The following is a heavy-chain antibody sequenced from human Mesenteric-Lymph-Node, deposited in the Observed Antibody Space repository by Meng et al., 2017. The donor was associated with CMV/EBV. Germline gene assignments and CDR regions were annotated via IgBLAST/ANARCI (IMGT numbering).Heavy chain of an antibody. J-gene: IGHJ5*02. V-gene: IGHV4-31*03. D-gene: IGHD4/OR15-4a*01. CDR2: IYYSGST. CDR1: GGSISSGGYY. CDR3: AMYGGNLGGVWFDP. Sequence: SETLSLTCTVSGGSISSGGYYWSWIRQHPGKGLEWIGYIYYSGSTYYNPSLKSRVTISVDTSKNQFSLKLSSVTAADTAVYYCAMYGGNLGGVWFDPWGQGTLVTVSS.